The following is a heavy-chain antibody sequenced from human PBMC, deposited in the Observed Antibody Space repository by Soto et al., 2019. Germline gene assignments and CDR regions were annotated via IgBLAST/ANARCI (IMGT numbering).Heavy chain of an antibody. CDR1: GFTFTNYL. V-gene: IGHV3-23*05. CDR3: AKDTYSRSWYF. D-gene: IGHD2-2*01. CDR2: IDKSGGDT. Sequence: EVQLLESGGDLVQPGGSLSLSCAASGFTFTNYLMTWVRQAPGKGLEWVSSIDKSGGDTYYADSVKGRFTISRDNSKNTLYLQMNGLRAEDTALYYCAKDTYSRSWYFCGQGTLVTVSS. J-gene: IGHJ4*02.